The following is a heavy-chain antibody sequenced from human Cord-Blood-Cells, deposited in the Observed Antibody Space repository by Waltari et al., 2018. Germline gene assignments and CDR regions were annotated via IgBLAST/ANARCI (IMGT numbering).Heavy chain of an antibody. CDR3: ASEVGGYYYDSSGYFDY. V-gene: IGHV1-69*01. CDR1: GYTFTGYY. Sequence: QVQLVQSGAEVKKPGASVKVSCKASGYTFTGYYMHWVRQAPGQGLEWMGGIIPIFGTANYAQKFQGRVTITADESTSTAYMELSSLRSEDTAVYYCASEVGGYYYDSSGYFDYWGQGTLVTVSS. J-gene: IGHJ4*02. CDR2: IIPIFGTA. D-gene: IGHD3-22*01.